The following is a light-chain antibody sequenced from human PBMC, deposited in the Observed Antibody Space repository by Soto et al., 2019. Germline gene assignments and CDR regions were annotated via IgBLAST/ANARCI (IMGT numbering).Light chain of an antibody. CDR1: STNIGTNT. J-gene: IGLJ2*01. CDR3: AAWDVSLVV. CDR2: SDN. V-gene: IGLV1-44*01. Sequence: QAVVTQPPSASGTPGQRVTISCSGSSTNIGTNTVIWYQQLPGAAPKLLIYSDNQRPSWVPDRFSGSKSGTSASLAISGLQSEDEADYYCAAWDVSLVVFGGGTQLTVL.